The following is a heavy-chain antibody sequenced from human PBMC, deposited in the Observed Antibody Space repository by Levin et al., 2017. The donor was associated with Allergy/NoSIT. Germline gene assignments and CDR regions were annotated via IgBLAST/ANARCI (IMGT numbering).Heavy chain of an antibody. CDR2: IWYDGSNK. CDR3: ARDQVGAAAGIDY. D-gene: IGHD6-13*01. CDR1: GFTFSSYG. Sequence: GGSLRLSCAASGFTFSSYGMHWVRQAPGKGLEWVAVIWYDGSNKYNADSVKGRFTISRDNSKNTLYLQMNSLRAEDTAVYYCARDQVGAAAGIDYWGQGTLVTVSS. V-gene: IGHV3-33*01. J-gene: IGHJ4*02.